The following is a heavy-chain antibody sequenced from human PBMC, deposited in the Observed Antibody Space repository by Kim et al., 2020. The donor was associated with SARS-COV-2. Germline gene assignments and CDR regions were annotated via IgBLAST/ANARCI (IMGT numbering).Heavy chain of an antibody. CDR2: ISFDGRNK. V-gene: IGHV3-30-3*01. Sequence: GGSLRLSCAASGLSFDSSAMNWVRQAPGKGLEWVAVISFDGRNKAYAGSVKGRVTIPRDNSKSTLHLQMNSLRVEDTAVYYCARGNYYESVSLSDYYNGMDVWGQGTTVTVSS. CDR3: ARGNYYESVSLSDYYNGMDV. CDR1: GLSFDSSA. D-gene: IGHD3-10*01. J-gene: IGHJ6*02.